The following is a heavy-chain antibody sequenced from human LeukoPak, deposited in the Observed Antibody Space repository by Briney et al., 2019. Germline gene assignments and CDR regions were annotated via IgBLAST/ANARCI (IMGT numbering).Heavy chain of an antibody. CDR1: GGSFSAYY. D-gene: IGHD6-19*01. CDR3: AAFRQWLVILDY. CDR2: VYYSGST. V-gene: IGHV4-34*11. J-gene: IGHJ4*02. Sequence: SETLSLTCAVYGGSFSAYYWSWIRQPPGKGLEWIGYVYYSGSTNYNPSLKSRVSISVDTSKNQFSLNLSSVTAADTAVYYCAAFRQWLVILDYWGQGTLVTVSS.